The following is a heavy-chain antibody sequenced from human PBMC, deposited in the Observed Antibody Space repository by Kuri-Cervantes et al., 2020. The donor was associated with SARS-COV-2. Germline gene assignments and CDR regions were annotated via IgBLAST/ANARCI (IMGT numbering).Heavy chain of an antibody. D-gene: IGHD5-18*01. J-gene: IGHJ6*02. CDR2: IYYSGST. CDR1: GGSISSYY. Sequence: SETLSLTCTVSGGSISSYYWSWIRQPPGKGLEWIGYIYYSGSTNYNPSLKSRVTISVDTSKNQFSLKLSSVIAADTAVYYCATRFVDTAMSYYYGMDVWGQGTTVTVSS. V-gene: IGHV4-59*08. CDR3: ATRFVDTAMSYYYGMDV.